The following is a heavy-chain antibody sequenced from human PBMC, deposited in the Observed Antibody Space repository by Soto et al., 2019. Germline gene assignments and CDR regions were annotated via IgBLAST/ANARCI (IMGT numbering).Heavy chain of an antibody. Sequence: SETLSLTCAVSSGSISSSNWWSWVRQPPGKGLEWIGEIYHSGSTNYNPSLKSRVTISVDKSKNQFSLKLSSVTAADTAVYYCARGGSSSWYPYDYWGQGTLVTVSS. V-gene: IGHV4-4*02. D-gene: IGHD6-13*01. J-gene: IGHJ4*02. CDR2: IYHSGST. CDR3: ARGGSSSWYPYDY. CDR1: SGSISSSNW.